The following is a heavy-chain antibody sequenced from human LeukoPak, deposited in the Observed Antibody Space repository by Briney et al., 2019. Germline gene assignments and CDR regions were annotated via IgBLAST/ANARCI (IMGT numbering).Heavy chain of an antibody. V-gene: IGHV4-4*07. CDR3: ARDGTGYYGSSGYYYFDY. Sequence: SETLSLTCTVSGGSISSYYWSWIRQPAGKGLEWIGRIYTTGSTNYNPSLKSRVTMSVDTSKNQFSLKLSSVTAADTAVHYCARDGTGYYGSSGYYYFDYWGQGTLVTVSS. CDR2: IYTTGST. D-gene: IGHD3-22*01. CDR1: GGSISSYY. J-gene: IGHJ4*02.